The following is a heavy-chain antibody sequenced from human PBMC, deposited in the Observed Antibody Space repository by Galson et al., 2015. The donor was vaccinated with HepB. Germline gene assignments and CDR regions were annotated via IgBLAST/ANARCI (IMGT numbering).Heavy chain of an antibody. CDR2: IYYSGST. V-gene: IGHV4-30-4*01. CDR1: GGSISSGDYY. CDR3: ARNHYDFWSGYNYYFDY. Sequence: TLSLTCTVSGGSISSGDYYWSWIRQPPGKGLEWIGYIYYSGSTYYNPSLKSRVTISVDTSKSQFSLKLSSVTAADTAVYYCARNHYDFWSGYNYYFDYWGQGTLVTVSS. D-gene: IGHD3-3*01. J-gene: IGHJ4*02.